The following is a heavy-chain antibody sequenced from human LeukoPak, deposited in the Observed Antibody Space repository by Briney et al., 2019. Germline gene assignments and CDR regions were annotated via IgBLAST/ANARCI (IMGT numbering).Heavy chain of an antibody. V-gene: IGHV3-7*01. Sequence: PGGSLRLSCAASGFTFSSYWMSWVRQAPGKGQEWVANIKQDGSEKYYVDSVKGRFTISRDNAKNSLYLQMNSLRAEDTAVYYCARDSFRDYYDSSGPFWGQGTLVTVSS. CDR2: IKQDGSEK. D-gene: IGHD3-22*01. CDR3: ARDSFRDYYDSSGPF. CDR1: GFTFSSYW. J-gene: IGHJ4*02.